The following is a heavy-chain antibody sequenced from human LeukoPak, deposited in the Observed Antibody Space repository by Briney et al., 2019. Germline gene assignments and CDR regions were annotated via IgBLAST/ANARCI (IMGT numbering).Heavy chain of an antibody. CDR2: ISYDGSNK. CDR1: GFTFSSYA. V-gene: IGHV3-30-3*01. J-gene: IGHJ5*02. D-gene: IGHD4-17*01. Sequence: GGSLRLSCAASGFTFSSYAMHWVRQAPGKGLEWVAVISYDGSNKYYADSMKGRFTISRDNSKNTLYLQMNSLRAEDTAVYYCARGPYGDLTGWFDPWGQGTLVTVSS. CDR3: ARGPYGDLTGWFDP.